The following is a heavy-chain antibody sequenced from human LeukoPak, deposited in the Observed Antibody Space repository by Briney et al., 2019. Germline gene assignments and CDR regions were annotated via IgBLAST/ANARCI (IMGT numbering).Heavy chain of an antibody. CDR2: VIPVFGTT. CDR3: ARQTYYYDSGGYYPGYLNH. D-gene: IGHD3-22*01. CDR1: GDTFNSYG. Sequence: GASVKASCKASGDTFNSYGISWVRQAPGQGLEWMGRVIPVFGTTNYAQNFQGRVTITADKSTSTAYMELSSLRSEDTAMYYCARQTYYYDSGGYYPGYLNHWGQGTLVIVSS. V-gene: IGHV1-69*06. J-gene: IGHJ1*01.